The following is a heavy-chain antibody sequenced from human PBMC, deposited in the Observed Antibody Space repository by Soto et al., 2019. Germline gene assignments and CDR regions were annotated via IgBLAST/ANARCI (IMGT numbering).Heavy chain of an antibody. Sequence: SETLSLTCTVSGGSISSGDYYWSWIRQPPGKGLEWIGYIFNSGSTAYNTYLKSRVTISADRSKNQFSLKLSSVTAADTAVYYCAGDIRSGSYRFDYWGQGTLVTVSS. CDR1: GGSISSGDYY. V-gene: IGHV4-61*08. CDR3: AGDIRSGSYRFDY. CDR2: IFNSGST. D-gene: IGHD1-26*01. J-gene: IGHJ4*02.